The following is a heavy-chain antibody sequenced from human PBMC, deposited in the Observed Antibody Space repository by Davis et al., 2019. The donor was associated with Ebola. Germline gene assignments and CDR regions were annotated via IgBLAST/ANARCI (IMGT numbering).Heavy chain of an antibody. CDR3: AREGKYRDESRTFDY. CDR2: IRSKANSYAT. V-gene: IGHV3-73*01. D-gene: IGHD2-2*01. CDR1: GFTFSGSA. Sequence: GESLKISCAASGFTFSGSAMHWVRQASGKGLEWVGRIRSKANSYATAYAASVKGRFTISRDNSKSTLYLQMNSLRAEDTAVYYCAREGKYRDESRTFDYWGQGTLVIVSS. J-gene: IGHJ4*02.